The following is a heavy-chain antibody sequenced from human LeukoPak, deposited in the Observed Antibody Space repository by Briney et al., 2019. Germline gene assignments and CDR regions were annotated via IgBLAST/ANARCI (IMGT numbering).Heavy chain of an antibody. CDR3: ARPVKSTVTTAPEFGY. CDR1: GYTFTGYY. D-gene: IGHD4-17*01. V-gene: IGHV1-2*02. Sequence: ASVKVSCKASGYTFTGYYMHWVRQAPGQGLEWMGWINPNSGGTNYAQKFQGRVTMTRDTSISTAYMELSRLRSDGTAVYYCARPVKSTVTTAPEFGYWGQGTLVTVSS. J-gene: IGHJ4*02. CDR2: INPNSGGT.